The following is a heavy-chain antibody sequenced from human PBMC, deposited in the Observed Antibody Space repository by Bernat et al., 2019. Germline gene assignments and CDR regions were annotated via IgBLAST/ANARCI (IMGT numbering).Heavy chain of an antibody. V-gene: IGHV3-23*01. Sequence: EVQLLESGGGLVQPGGSLRLSCAASGFTFSSYAMSWVRQAPGKGLEWVSAISGSGGSTYYADSVKGRFTISRDNSKNTLYLQMNSLRAEDTAFYYCARLGGSGSYEDYWGQGTLVTVSS. D-gene: IGHD1-26*01. CDR2: ISGSGGST. CDR3: ARLGGSGSYEDY. CDR1: GFTFSSYA. J-gene: IGHJ4*02.